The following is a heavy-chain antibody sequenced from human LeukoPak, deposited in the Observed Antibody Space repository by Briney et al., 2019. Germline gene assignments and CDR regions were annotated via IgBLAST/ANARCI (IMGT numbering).Heavy chain of an antibody. CDR3: ARDSFYSYGFDY. D-gene: IGHD5-18*01. CDR2: IYHSGST. V-gene: IGHV4-38-2*02. Sequence: PSETLSLTCTVSGYSISSGYYRGWIRQPPGKGLEWIGSIYHSGSTYYNPSLKSRVTISVDTSKNQFSLKLSSVTAADTAVYYCARDSFYSYGFDYWGQGTLVTVSS. CDR1: GYSISSGYY. J-gene: IGHJ4*02.